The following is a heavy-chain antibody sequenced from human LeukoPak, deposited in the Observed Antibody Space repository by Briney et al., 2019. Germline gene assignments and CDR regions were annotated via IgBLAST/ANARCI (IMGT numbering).Heavy chain of an antibody. Sequence: SETLSLTCTVSGDFITAYYWSWIRQPPGKGLEWLGYVYHTGSTEYNPSLRSRVTISLEMSKHQFSLNLTSVTAAATAVYYCASNTGTVFDYWGQGALVTVSS. D-gene: IGHD7-27*01. CDR1: GDFITAYY. CDR2: VYHTGST. CDR3: ASNTGTVFDY. V-gene: IGHV4-59*03. J-gene: IGHJ4*02.